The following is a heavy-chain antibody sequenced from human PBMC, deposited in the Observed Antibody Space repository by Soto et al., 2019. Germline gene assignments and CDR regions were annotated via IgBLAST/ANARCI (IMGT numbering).Heavy chain of an antibody. CDR1: GGSISSYY. CDR2: IYYSGST. J-gene: IGHJ4*02. D-gene: IGHD3-9*01. Sequence: QVQLQESGPGLVKPSETLSLTWTVSGGSISSYYWSWIRQPPGKGLEWIGYIYYSGSTNYNPSLKSRVTISVDTSKNQFSLKLSSVTAADTAVYYCARESNYDILTGNFDYWGQGTLVTVSS. V-gene: IGHV4-59*01. CDR3: ARESNYDILTGNFDY.